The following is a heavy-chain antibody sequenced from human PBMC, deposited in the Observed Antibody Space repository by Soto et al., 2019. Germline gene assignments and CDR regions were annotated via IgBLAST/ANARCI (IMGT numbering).Heavy chain of an antibody. CDR2: INTYNGNT. CDR1: AYSVTSYA. CDR3: ARGYNNGWYTFDY. J-gene: IGHJ4*02. V-gene: IGHV1-18*01. D-gene: IGHD6-19*01. Sequence: VQLVQSGAEVKKPGASVKVSCKASAYSVTSYAISWVRQAPGQGLEWMGWINTYNGNTNYAQNLQGRLTLTTDTSTTTAYMERRHLTSDDTAVYFCARGYNNGWYTFDYWGLGTLVNVSS.